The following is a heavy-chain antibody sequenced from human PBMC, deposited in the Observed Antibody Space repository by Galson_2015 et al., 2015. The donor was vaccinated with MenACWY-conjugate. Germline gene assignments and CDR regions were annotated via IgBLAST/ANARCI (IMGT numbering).Heavy chain of an antibody. CDR2: IIPIFGTA. Sequence: SVKVSCKASGGTFSSYAISWVRQAPGQGLEWMGGIIPIFGTANYAQKFQGRVTITADESTSTAYMELSSLRSEDTAVYYCARERIQLLSRSAYYYYGMDVWGQGTTVTVSS. CDR1: GGTFSSYA. D-gene: IGHD2-2*01. J-gene: IGHJ6*02. V-gene: IGHV1-69*13. CDR3: ARERIQLLSRSAYYYYGMDV.